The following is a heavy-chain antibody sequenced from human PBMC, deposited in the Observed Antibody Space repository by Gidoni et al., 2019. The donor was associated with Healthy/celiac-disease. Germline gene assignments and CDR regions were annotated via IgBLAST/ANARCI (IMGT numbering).Heavy chain of an antibody. D-gene: IGHD1-26*01. Sequence: QVHLQESGPGLVKPSETLSLTCTVSGGSISSYYWSWIRQPPGKGLEWIGYIYYSGSTNYNPSLKSRVTISVDTSKNQFSLKLSSVTAADTAVYYCARDRIEGATTSAFDIWGQGTMVTVSS. CDR2: IYYSGST. J-gene: IGHJ3*02. V-gene: IGHV4-59*01. CDR1: GGSISSYY. CDR3: ARDRIEGATTSAFDI.